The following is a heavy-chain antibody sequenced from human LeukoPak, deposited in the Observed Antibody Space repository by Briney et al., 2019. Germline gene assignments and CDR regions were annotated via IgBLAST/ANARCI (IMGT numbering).Heavy chain of an antibody. CDR1: GGTFTKYE. D-gene: IGHD3-10*01. J-gene: IGHJ4*02. CDR2: IIPVFGTA. V-gene: IGHV1-69*13. CDR3: ARDLGRYYYGSGSYSRIYYFDY. Sequence: GASVRVSFKASGGTFTKYEISWVRQAPGQGLEWMGGIIPVFGTAKYAQKFQGRVTITADESTSTAYMELSSLRSEDTAVYYCARDLGRYYYGSGSYSRIYYFDYWGQGPLVTVSS.